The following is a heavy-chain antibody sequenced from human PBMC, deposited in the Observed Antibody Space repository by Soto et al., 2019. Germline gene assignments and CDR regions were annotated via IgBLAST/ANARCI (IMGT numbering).Heavy chain of an antibody. Sequence: SETLSLSCTVSGGSISGGFYYWSWIRQHPGKGLEWLGYISYSGRTYYNPSLKSRPTISVDTSKNQFSLKLSSVTAADTAVYYCARENYDSTGYGPPEDYWGQGTLVTVSS. CDR1: GGSISGGFYY. V-gene: IGHV4-31*03. J-gene: IGHJ4*02. CDR2: ISYSGRT. D-gene: IGHD3-22*01. CDR3: ARENYDSTGYGPPEDY.